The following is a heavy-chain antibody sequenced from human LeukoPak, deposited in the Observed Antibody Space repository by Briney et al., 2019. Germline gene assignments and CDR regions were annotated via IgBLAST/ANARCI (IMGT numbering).Heavy chain of an antibody. CDR2: ISSSGSTI. D-gene: IGHD2-2*01. CDR1: GFTFSDYY. Sequence: AGGSLRLSCAASGFTFSDYYMSWIRQAPGKGLEWVSYISSSGSTIYYADSVKGRFTISRDNAKNSLYLQMNSLRAEDTAVYYCARDPRDCSSTSCYYPNWFDPWGQGTLATVSS. V-gene: IGHV3-11*01. CDR3: ARDPRDCSSTSCYYPNWFDP. J-gene: IGHJ5*02.